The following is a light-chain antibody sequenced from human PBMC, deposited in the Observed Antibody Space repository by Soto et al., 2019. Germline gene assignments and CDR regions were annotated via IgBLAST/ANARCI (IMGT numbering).Light chain of an antibody. J-gene: IGLJ3*02. CDR1: SSDVGGYNY. CDR2: EVS. CDR3: SSYTSSSSWV. V-gene: IGLV2-14*03. Sequence: QPASVSGSPGQSITFSCTGTSSDVGGYNYVSWYQQHPGKAPKLLLYEVSNRPSGISNRFSGSKSGNTASLTISGLQAEDEADYYCSSYTSSSSWVFGGGTKLTVL.